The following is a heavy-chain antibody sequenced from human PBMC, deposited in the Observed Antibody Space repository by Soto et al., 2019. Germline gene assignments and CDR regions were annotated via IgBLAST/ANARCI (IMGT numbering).Heavy chain of an antibody. J-gene: IGHJ4*02. Sequence: QVQLQESGPGLVKPSQTLSLTCTFSGGSISSGDYYWSWIRQPPGKGLEWIGYIYYSWSTYYNPSLKSRVTISVDTSKNQFSLRLSSVTAADTAVYYCARGRTTVTTFVFDYWGQGTLVTVSS. V-gene: IGHV4-30-4*01. CDR1: GGSISSGDYY. CDR3: ARGRTTVTTFVFDY. D-gene: IGHD4-17*01. CDR2: IYYSWST.